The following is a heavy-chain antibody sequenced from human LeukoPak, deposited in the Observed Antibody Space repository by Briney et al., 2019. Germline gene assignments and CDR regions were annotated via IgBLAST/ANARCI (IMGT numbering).Heavy chain of an antibody. CDR2: IWYDGSNK. Sequence: GGSLRLSCAASGFTFSSYAMSWVRQAPGKGLEWVAVIWYDGSNKYYADSVKGRFTISRDNSKNTLYLQMNSLRAEDTAAYYCARGYDSSGYSIDYWGQGTLVTVSS. D-gene: IGHD3-22*01. CDR3: ARGYDSSGYSIDY. CDR1: GFTFSSYA. V-gene: IGHV3-33*08. J-gene: IGHJ4*02.